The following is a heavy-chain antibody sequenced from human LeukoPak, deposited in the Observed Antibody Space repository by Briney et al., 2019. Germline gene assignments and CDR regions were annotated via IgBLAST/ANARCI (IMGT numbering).Heavy chain of an antibody. D-gene: IGHD2-21*02. J-gene: IGHJ6*03. CDR3: ARGETARTNRLRGYYYMDV. CDR1: GGSISSGSYY. V-gene: IGHV4-61*02. Sequence: PSETLSLTCTVSGGSISSGSYYWSWIRQPAGKGLEWIGRIYTSGSTNYNPSLKSRVTISVDTSKNQFSLKLSSVTAADTAVYYCARGETARTNRLRGYYYMDVWGKGTTVTVSS. CDR2: IYTSGST.